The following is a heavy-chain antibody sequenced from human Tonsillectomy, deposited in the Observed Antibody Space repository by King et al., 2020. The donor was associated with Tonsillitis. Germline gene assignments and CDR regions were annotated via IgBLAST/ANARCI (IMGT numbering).Heavy chain of an antibody. D-gene: IGHD6-19*01. Sequence: VQLVESGGGLVQPGGSLRLSCAASGFTFSSYAMSWVRQAPGKGLEWVSAISGSGGRTYHADSVKGRLSLPRDNSKNTLYLQMNSLRAEDTAVYYCANEGRQWRYYWGQGTLVTVSS. CDR2: ISGSGGRT. J-gene: IGHJ4*02. V-gene: IGHV3-23*04. CDR3: ANEGRQWRYY. CDR1: GFTFSSYA.